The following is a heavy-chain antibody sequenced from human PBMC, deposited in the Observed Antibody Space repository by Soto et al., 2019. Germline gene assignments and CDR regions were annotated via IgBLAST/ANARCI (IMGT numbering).Heavy chain of an antibody. CDR2: ISGSGDSS. D-gene: IGHD2-2*03. V-gene: IGHV3-23*01. Sequence: GSLRLSCTASGFTFSSFGMAWVRQAPGKGLEWVSAISGSGDSSYYADSVKDRFTISRDNPTNTLYLQMNNLRVEDTAVYYCAKVGIGMFSHKHHFDHWGQGTQVTVS. CDR1: GFTFSSFG. J-gene: IGHJ4*02. CDR3: AKVGIGMFSHKHHFDH.